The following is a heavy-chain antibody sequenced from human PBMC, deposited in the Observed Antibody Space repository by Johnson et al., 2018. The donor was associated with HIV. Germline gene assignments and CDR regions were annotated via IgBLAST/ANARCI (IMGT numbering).Heavy chain of an antibody. J-gene: IGHJ3*02. CDR1: GFTVSSNY. D-gene: IGHD6-19*01. CDR2: ISYDGSNK. Sequence: QMQLVESGGGVVQPGGSLRLSCAASGFTVSSNYMSWVRQAPGKGLEWVAVISYDGSNKYYADSVKGRFTISRDNSKNTLYLQMNSLRAEDTAVYYCARGIAVSNWVDIWGQGTMVTVSS. V-gene: IGHV3-30*19. CDR3: ARGIAVSNWVDI.